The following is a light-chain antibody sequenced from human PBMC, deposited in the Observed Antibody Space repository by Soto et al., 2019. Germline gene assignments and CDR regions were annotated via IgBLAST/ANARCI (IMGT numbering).Light chain of an antibody. CDR1: MRDVGAYNL. CDR2: EVT. CDR3: GSYASATLI. V-gene: IGLV2-14*01. J-gene: IGLJ2*01. Sequence: QSALTQPASVSGSPGQSITISCAGTMRDVGAYNLVSWYQQHPGKPPTLLIYEVTFRPSGVPNRFSGSKSGNTATLTISGLLTEDEADYYCGSYASATLIFGGGTKLTVL.